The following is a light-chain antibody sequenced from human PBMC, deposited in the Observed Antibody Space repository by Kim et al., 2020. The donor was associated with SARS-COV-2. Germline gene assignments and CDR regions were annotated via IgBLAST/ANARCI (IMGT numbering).Light chain of an antibody. V-gene: IGKV3-20*01. CDR2: DTS. CDR1: QSVRSSY. J-gene: IGKJ1*01. Sequence: SPGERVTLSCRASQSVRSSYLAWYQQKPGQAPRLLIYDTSSRATGIPDRFSRSGSGTDFTLTISRLEPEDSAVYYCQQYVSSPRTFGQGTKVDIK. CDR3: QQYVSSPRT.